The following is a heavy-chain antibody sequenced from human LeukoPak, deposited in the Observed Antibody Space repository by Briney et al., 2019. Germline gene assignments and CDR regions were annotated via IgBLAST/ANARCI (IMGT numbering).Heavy chain of an antibody. CDR3: ARPTNIAVAGAFDI. CDR1: GFTFSSYS. CDR2: ISSSSSYI. V-gene: IGHV3-21*01. J-gene: IGHJ3*02. Sequence: GGSLRLSCAASGFTFSSYSMNRVRQAPGKGLEWVSSISSSSSYIYYADSVKGRFTISRDNAKNSLYLQMNSLRAEDTAVYYCARPTNIAVAGAFDIWGQGTMVTVSS. D-gene: IGHD6-19*01.